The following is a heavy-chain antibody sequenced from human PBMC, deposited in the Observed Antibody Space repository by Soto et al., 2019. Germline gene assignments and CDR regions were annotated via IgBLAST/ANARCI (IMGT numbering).Heavy chain of an antibody. CDR3: AKVWPSYDSSGYVDY. J-gene: IGHJ4*02. Sequence: GGSLRLSCAASGFTFSSYAMSWVRQAPGKGLEWVSAISGSGGSTYYADSVKGRFTISRDNSKNPLYLQMSSLRAEDTAVHYCAKVWPSYDSSGYVDYWGQGSLVTVSS. D-gene: IGHD3-22*01. CDR2: ISGSGGST. CDR1: GFTFSSYA. V-gene: IGHV3-23*01.